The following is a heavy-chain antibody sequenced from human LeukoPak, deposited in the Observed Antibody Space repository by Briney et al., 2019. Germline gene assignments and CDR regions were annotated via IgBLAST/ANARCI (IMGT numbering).Heavy chain of an antibody. CDR1: GYAFTGYY. D-gene: IGHD5-18*01. CDR3: ARVPFQWIQLCPGY. CDR2: INPNSGGT. J-gene: IGHJ4*02. Sequence: EASVKVSCKASGYAFTGYYMHWVRQAPGQGLEWMGWINPNSGGTNYAQKFQGRVTMTRDTSISTAYMELSRLRSDDTAVYYCARVPFQWIQLCPGYWGQGTLVTVSS. V-gene: IGHV1-2*02.